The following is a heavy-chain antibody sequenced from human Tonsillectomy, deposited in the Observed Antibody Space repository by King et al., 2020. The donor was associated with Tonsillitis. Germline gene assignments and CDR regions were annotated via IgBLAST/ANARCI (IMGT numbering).Heavy chain of an antibody. Sequence: VQLQESGPGLVKPSQTLSLICSVSGGSIRNGDFYWSWIRQPPGKGLEWIGYIYYSGTTYDNPSLLGRVSMSVDASKNQFSLKLRSVTAADTAVYYCARGEGTTGGFDYWGQGTLVTVSS. D-gene: IGHD1-7*01. J-gene: IGHJ4*02. CDR2: IYYSGTT. V-gene: IGHV4-30-4*01. CDR3: ARGEGTTGGFDY. CDR1: GGSIRNGDFY.